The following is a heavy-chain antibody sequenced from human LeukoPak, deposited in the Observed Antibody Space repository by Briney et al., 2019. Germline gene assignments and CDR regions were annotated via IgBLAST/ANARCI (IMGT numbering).Heavy chain of an antibody. CDR1: GFTFSSYW. J-gene: IGHJ4*02. D-gene: IGHD3-3*01. Sequence: GGSLRLSCAASGFTFSSYWMSWVRQAPGKGLEWVANIKQDGSEKYYVDSVKGRFTISRDNAKNSLYLQMNSLSAEDTAVYYCARHYDFWSGYYSHFDYWGQGTLVTVSS. CDR3: ARHYDFWSGYYSHFDY. CDR2: IKQDGSEK. V-gene: IGHV3-7*01.